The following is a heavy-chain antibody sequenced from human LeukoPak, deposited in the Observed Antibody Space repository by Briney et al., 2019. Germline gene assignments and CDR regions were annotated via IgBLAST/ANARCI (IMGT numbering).Heavy chain of an antibody. J-gene: IGHJ3*01. CDR1: GGSISSYY. D-gene: IGHD3-22*01. CDR3: ATLRGDYYDSRAYDL. CDR2: IFTSGNT. V-gene: IGHV4-4*07. Sequence: SETLSLTCTVSGGSISSYYWSWIRQPAGKGLEWIGRIFTSGNTDYNPSLKSRVFISIETSKNRFSLTLNSVTAADTAVYYCATLRGDYYDSRAYDLWGQGTMVTVSS.